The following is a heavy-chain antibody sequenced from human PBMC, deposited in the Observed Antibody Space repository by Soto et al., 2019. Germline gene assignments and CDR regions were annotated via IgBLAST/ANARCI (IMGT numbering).Heavy chain of an antibody. CDR1: GFSLSSFA. CDR2: LSHDGNNE. CDR3: VRNPTGGYFPPPDY. J-gene: IGHJ4*02. Sequence: QVQLVESGGGVVQPGRSLRLSCAASGFSLSSFAMHWVRQAPGKGLEWVAWLSHDGNNEYYADSVKGRFTISRDNSKNTRYFQKNTLGGDGTAVYICVRNPTGGYFPPPDYWGQGTLVTVSS. V-gene: IGHV3-30-3*01. D-gene: IGHD3-9*01.